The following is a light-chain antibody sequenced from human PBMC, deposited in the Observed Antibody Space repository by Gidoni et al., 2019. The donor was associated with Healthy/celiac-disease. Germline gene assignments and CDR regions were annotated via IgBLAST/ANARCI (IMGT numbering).Light chain of an antibody. Sequence: DIQMTQSPSSLSASVGDRVTITCRASQSVSSYLNWYQQKPGKAPKLLIYASSRLQSGVPSRFSGSGSGTDFTLTICRLQPEDFATYYCQQSYSTPRGTFGQGTKLEIK. CDR3: QQSYSTPRGT. J-gene: IGKJ2*01. V-gene: IGKV1-39*01. CDR1: QSVSSY. CDR2: ASS.